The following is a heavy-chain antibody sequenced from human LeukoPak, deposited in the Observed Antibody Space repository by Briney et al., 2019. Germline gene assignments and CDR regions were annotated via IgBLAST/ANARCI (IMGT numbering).Heavy chain of an antibody. CDR3: ARDFTYYDFWSGYYVGAFDI. J-gene: IGHJ3*02. V-gene: IGHV3-21*01. Sequence: PGGSLRLSCAASGFTFSSYSMNWVRQAPGKGLEWVSSISSSSSSYIYYADSVKGRFTISRDNAKNSLYLQMNSLRAEDTAVYYCARDFTYYDFWSGYYVGAFDIWGQGTMVTVSS. CDR1: GFTFSSYS. CDR2: ISSSSSSYI. D-gene: IGHD3-3*01.